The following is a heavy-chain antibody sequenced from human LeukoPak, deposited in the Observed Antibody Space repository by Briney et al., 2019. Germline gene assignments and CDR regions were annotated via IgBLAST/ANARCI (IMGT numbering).Heavy chain of an antibody. CDR2: ISAYNGNT. CDR3: ASDIGVPAATYYFDY. V-gene: IGHV1-18*01. D-gene: IGHD2-2*01. CDR1: GGTFSSYA. J-gene: IGHJ4*02. Sequence: ASVRVSCKASGGTFSSYAISWVRQAPGQGLEWMGWISAYNGNTNYAQKLQGRVTMTTDTSTSTAYMELRSLRSDDTAVYYCASDIGVPAATYYFDYWGQGTLVTVSS.